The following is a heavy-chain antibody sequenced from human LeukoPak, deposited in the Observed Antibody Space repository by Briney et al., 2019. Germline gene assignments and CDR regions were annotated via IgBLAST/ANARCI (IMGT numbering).Heavy chain of an antibody. CDR1: GFTFSTYA. V-gene: IGHV3-23*01. CDR2: ISDSGSRT. D-gene: IGHD3-10*01. CDR3: AKVRGSGSFPPYYFDS. J-gene: IGHJ4*02. Sequence: PGGSLRLSCAASGFTFSTYAMSWVRQAPGKGLEWVSSISDSGSRTYYTDSVKGRFTVSRDDSKSTLYVQMNSLRAEDKAVYYCAKVRGSGSFPPYYFDSWGQGTLVTVSS.